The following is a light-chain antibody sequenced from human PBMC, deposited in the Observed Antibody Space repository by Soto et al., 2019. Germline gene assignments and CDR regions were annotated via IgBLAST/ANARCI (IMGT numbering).Light chain of an antibody. V-gene: IGLV1-40*01. J-gene: IGLJ2*01. CDR2: GNS. CDR1: SSNIGSNY. Sequence: QSVLTQPPSASGTPGQRVTISCSGSSSNIGSNYVYWYQQLAGTAPKLLIYGNSNRPSGVPDRFSGSKSGTSASLAITGLQAEDEADYYCQSYDSSLSGVVFGGGTKDRP. CDR3: QSYDSSLSGVV.